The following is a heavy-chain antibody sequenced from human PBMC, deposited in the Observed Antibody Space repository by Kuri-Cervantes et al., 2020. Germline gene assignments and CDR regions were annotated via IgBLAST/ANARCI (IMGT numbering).Heavy chain of an antibody. CDR2: ISGSSSST. CDR1: GFTFSSYS. CDR3: ACPAYGSWPV. Sequence: GESLKISCAASGFTFSSYSMNWVRQAPGKGLEWVSSISGSSSSTYYADSGKGRFTISRDNAKNSLYLQMNSLRAEDTAVYYCACPAYGSWPVWGQGTTVTDSS. D-gene: IGHD3-10*01. J-gene: IGHJ6*02. V-gene: IGHV3-21*01.